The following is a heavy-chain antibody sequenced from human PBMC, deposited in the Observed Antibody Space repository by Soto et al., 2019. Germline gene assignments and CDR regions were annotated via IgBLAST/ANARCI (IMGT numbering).Heavy chain of an antibody. Sequence: ASVKVSCKASGYSFTDYHIHWVRQAPGQGLEWLGRINPKSGGTSTAQKFQGWVTMTRDRSISTVYMELTRLRSDDTAVYFCARGHSTDCSNGVCSFFYNHDMDVWGQRTTVTVSS. V-gene: IGHV1-2*04. CDR2: INPKSGGT. J-gene: IGHJ6*02. CDR3: ARGHSTDCSNGVCSFFYNHDMDV. CDR1: GYSFTDYH. D-gene: IGHD2-8*01.